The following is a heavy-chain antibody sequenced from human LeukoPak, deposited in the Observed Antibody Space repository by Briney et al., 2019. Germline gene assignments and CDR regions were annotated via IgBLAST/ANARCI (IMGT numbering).Heavy chain of an antibody. CDR2: IYTSGST. Sequence: QAGGSLRLSCAASGFTVRDNYINWVRQAPGKGLQWVSVIYTSGSTFYADSVQGRFTISRDDSRNTVYLEMSSLRAEDTAVYYYARDGQFTNYYHASGYYPVYYYYGLDVWGRGTTVTVSS. V-gene: IGHV3-53*01. CDR1: GFTVRDNY. CDR3: ARDGQFTNYYHASGYYPVYYYYGLDV. J-gene: IGHJ6*02. D-gene: IGHD3-22*01.